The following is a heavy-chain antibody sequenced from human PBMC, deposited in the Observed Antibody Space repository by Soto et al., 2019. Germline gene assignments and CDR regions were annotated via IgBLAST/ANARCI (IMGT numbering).Heavy chain of an antibody. D-gene: IGHD5-18*01. Sequence: PSKTLSLTCTVSGGSISSGGYYWSWIRQHPGKGLEWIGYIYYSGSTYYNPSLKSRVTISVDTSKNQFSLKLSSVTAADTAVYYCARSELWSPSNYYYYYGMDVWGQGTTVTVSS. CDR1: GGSISSGGYY. V-gene: IGHV4-31*03. J-gene: IGHJ6*02. CDR2: IYYSGST. CDR3: ARSELWSPSNYYYYYGMDV.